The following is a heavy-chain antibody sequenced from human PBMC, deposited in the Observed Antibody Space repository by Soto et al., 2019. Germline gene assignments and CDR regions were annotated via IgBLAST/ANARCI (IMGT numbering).Heavy chain of an antibody. CDR1: GFTYDDYD. V-gene: IGHV3-9*01. D-gene: IGHD1-26*01. CDR2: ISWNSGRT. CDR3: AIGRGRSYVGDSLDH. J-gene: IGHJ4*02. Sequence: EVQLVESGGGLVQPGRSLRLSCAASGFTYDDYDMHWVRQAPGKGLEWVSAISWNSGRTAYADSVKCRFTISRDNAKNSMYLQMNSLRAEDTALYHCAIGRGRSYVGDSLDHWGQGIMVTVSS.